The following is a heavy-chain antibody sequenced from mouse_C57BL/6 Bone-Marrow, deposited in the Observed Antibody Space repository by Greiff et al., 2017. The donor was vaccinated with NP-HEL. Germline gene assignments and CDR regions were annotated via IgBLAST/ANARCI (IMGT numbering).Heavy chain of an antibody. J-gene: IGHJ3*01. CDR3: ANYYGSSYGIAY. Sequence: DVHLVESGGGLVKPGGSLKLSCAASGFTFSDYGMHWVRQAPEKGLEWVAYISSGSSTIYYADKVKGRFTISRDNAKNTLFLQMTSLRSEDTAMYYCANYYGSSYGIAYWGQGTLVTVSA. V-gene: IGHV5-17*01. CDR1: GFTFSDYG. D-gene: IGHD1-1*01. CDR2: ISSGSSTI.